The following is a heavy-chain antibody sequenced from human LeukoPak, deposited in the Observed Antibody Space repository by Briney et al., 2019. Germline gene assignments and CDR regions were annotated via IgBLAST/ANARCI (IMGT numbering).Heavy chain of an antibody. CDR1: GFTFRNYD. CDR2: ISYDGSNK. J-gene: IGHJ4*02. V-gene: IGHV3-30*19. Sequence: GGSLRLSCIPSGFTFRNYDMHWVRQAPGKGLEWVAVISYDGSNKYYADSVKGRFTISRDNSKNTLYLQMNSLRAEDTAVYYCAREDPKYYFDYWGQGTLVTVSS. CDR3: AREDPKYYFDY.